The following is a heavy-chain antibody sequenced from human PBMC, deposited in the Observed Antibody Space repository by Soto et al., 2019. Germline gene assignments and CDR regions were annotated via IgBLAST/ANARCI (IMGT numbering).Heavy chain of an antibody. D-gene: IGHD3-16*01. Sequence: PGESLKISCRTSGYRFTSYWIAWVRQMPGKGLEWMGIIFPSDSDTRYSPSFQGQVTISADRSTSTVFLQWASLKASDTAVYFCAKVMVKNWFDPWGQGTLVTVSS. CDR3: AKVMVKNWFDP. CDR1: GYRFTSYW. V-gene: IGHV5-51*01. J-gene: IGHJ5*02. CDR2: IFPSDSDT.